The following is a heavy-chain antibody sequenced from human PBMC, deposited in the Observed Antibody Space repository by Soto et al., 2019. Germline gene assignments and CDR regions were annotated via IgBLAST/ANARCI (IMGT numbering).Heavy chain of an antibody. V-gene: IGHV3-23*01. CDR2: ISGSGGST. Sequence: GGSLRLSCAASGFTFSSYAMSWVRQAPGKGLEWVSAISGSGGSTYYADSVKGRFTISRDNSKNTLYLQMNSLRAKDTAVYYCAKDTVIVVVPAATTNDAFDIWGQGTMVTV. CDR1: GFTFSSYA. J-gene: IGHJ3*02. CDR3: AKDTVIVVVPAATTNDAFDI. D-gene: IGHD2-2*01.